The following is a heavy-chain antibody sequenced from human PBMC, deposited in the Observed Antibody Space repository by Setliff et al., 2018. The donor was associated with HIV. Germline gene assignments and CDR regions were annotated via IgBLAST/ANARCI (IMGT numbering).Heavy chain of an antibody. J-gene: IGHJ4*02. CDR1: GDSISNYY. V-gene: IGHV4-4*09. Sequence: SETLSLTCTVSGDSISNYYWSWVRQPPGKGLEWIGYIYTTGSTNYNPSLKSRVTMSVDTSKNQFSLKLSSVTAADTAVYYCARDATYDYVWGTSSLVLDYWGQGTLVTVSS. CDR2: IYTTGST. CDR3: ARDATYDYVWGTSSLVLDY. D-gene: IGHD3-16*01.